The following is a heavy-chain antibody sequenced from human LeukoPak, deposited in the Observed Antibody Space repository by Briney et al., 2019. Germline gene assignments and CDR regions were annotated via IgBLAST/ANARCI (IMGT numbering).Heavy chain of an antibody. V-gene: IGHV4-59*01. Sequence: SENLSLTCTVSGGSISSYYWSWIRQPPGKGLEWIGYIYYSGSTNYNPSLKSRVTISVDTSKNQFSLKLSSVTAADTAVYYCARGTMVRGVIPSFDPWGQGTLVTVSS. D-gene: IGHD3-10*01. CDR2: IYYSGST. J-gene: IGHJ5*02. CDR3: ARGTMVRGVIPSFDP. CDR1: GGSISSYY.